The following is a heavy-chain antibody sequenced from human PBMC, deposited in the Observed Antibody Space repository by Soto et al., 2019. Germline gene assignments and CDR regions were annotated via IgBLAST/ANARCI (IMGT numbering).Heavy chain of an antibody. J-gene: IGHJ6*02. Sequence: PGESLKISCKGSGYSFTSYWIGWVRQMPGKGLEWMGIIYPGDSDTRYSPSFQGQVTISADKSISTAYLQWSSLKASDTAMHYCARRIGAVADYYYYYYGMDVWGQGTTVTVSS. V-gene: IGHV5-51*01. CDR3: ARRIGAVADYYYYYYGMDV. CDR1: GYSFTSYW. D-gene: IGHD6-19*01. CDR2: IYPGDSDT.